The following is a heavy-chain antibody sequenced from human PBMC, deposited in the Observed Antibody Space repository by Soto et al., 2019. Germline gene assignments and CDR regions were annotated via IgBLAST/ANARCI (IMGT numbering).Heavy chain of an antibody. J-gene: IGHJ6*02. Sequence: PSETLSLTCTVSGGSISSSSYYWGWIRQPPGKGLEWIGSIYYSGSTYYNPSLKSRVTISVDTSKNQFSLKLSSVTAADTAVYYCARHRQYSSGWLVPYYYYGMDVWGQGTTVTVSS. CDR2: IYYSGST. D-gene: IGHD6-19*01. V-gene: IGHV4-39*01. CDR1: GGSISSSSYY. CDR3: ARHRQYSSGWLVPYYYYGMDV.